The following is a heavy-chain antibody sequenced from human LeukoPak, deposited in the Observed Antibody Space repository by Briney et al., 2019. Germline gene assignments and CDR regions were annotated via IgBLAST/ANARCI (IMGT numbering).Heavy chain of an antibody. CDR2: IYYSGST. V-gene: IGHV4-30-4*08. J-gene: IGHJ3*02. CDR3: ARATLTAGYSSGWYGDAFDI. Sequence: SETLSLTCTVSGGSISSGDYYWSWLRQPPGKGLEWIGYIYYSGSTYYNPSLKSRVTISVDTSKNQFSLKLSSVTAADTAVYYCARATLTAGYSSGWYGDAFDIWGQGTMVTVSS. D-gene: IGHD6-19*01. CDR1: GGSISSGDYY.